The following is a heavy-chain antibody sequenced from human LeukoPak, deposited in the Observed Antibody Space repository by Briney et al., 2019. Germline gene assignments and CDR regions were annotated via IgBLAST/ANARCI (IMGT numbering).Heavy chain of an antibody. D-gene: IGHD6-13*01. CDR2: IIPIFGTA. V-gene: IGHV1-69*13. CDR3: ARDADSQQLGYFDY. CDR1: GGTFSSYA. Sequence: VASVTVSCKASGGTFSSYAISWVRQAPGQGLEWMGGIIPIFGTANYAQKFQGRVTITADESTSTAYMELSSLRSEDTAVYYCARDADSQQLGYFDYWGQGTLVTVSS. J-gene: IGHJ4*02.